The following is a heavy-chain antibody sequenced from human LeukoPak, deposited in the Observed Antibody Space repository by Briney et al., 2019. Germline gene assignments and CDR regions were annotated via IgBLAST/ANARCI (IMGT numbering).Heavy chain of an antibody. CDR2: IYHSGST. D-gene: IGHD2-2*01. V-gene: IGHV4-38-2*01. J-gene: IGHJ4*02. Sequence: PSETLSLTCAVSGYSISSGYYWGWIRQPPGKGLEWIGSIYHSGSTYYNPSLKSRVTISVDTSKNQFSLKLSSVTAADTAVYYCARQAGWGRGVLVVVPAASLDYWGQGTLVTVSS. CDR1: GYSISSGYY. CDR3: ARQAGWGRGVLVVVPAASLDY.